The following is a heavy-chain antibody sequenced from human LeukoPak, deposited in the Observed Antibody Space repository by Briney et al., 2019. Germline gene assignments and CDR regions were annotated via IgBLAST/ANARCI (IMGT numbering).Heavy chain of an antibody. D-gene: IGHD3-22*01. CDR1: GGSISSYY. CDR2: INHSGST. CDR3: ARGDYYDSSGYSRGMDV. J-gene: IGHJ6*02. V-gene: IGHV4-34*01. Sequence: SETLSLTCTVSGGSISSYYWSWIRQPPGKGLEWIGEINHSGSTNYNPSLKSRVTISVDTSKNQFSLRLSSVTAADTAVYYCARGDYYDSSGYSRGMDVWGQGTTVTVSS.